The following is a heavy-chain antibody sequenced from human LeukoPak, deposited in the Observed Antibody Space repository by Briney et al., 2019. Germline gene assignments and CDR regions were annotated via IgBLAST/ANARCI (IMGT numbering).Heavy chain of an antibody. CDR2: IYTSGST. CDR3: ARGIYGDYVGWYFDL. Sequence: PSETLSLTRTVSGGSISNYYWSWIRQPAGKGLEWIGRIYTSGSTNYNPSLKSRVTLSVDTSKNQFSLNLSSVTAADTALYYCARGIYGDYVGWYFDLWGRGTLVTVSS. CDR1: GGSISNYY. V-gene: IGHV4-4*07. D-gene: IGHD4-17*01. J-gene: IGHJ2*01.